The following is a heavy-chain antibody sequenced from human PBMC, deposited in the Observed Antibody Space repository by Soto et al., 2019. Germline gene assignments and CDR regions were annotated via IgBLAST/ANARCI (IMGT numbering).Heavy chain of an antibody. D-gene: IGHD3-22*01. CDR1: GFTFSSYA. Sequence: EVQLLESGGGLVQPGGSLRLSCAASGFTFSSYAMSWVRQAPGKGLEWVSAISGSGGRTYYADSVKGRFTISRGNSKNTLIQQKNILRDQDTAVYYCAKDPPDSSRYYPPGPYWGQGTLVTVSS. CDR2: ISGSGGRT. CDR3: AKDPPDSSRYYPPGPY. J-gene: IGHJ4*02. V-gene: IGHV3-23*01.